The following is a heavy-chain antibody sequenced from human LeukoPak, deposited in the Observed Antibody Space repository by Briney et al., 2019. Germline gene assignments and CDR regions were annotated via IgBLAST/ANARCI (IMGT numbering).Heavy chain of an antibody. CDR2: IHTSGNT. Sequence: SQTLSLTCIVSGDSVSSGTYYWTWLRQPAGKGLEWIGRIHTSGNTNYSPSLKSRVTISRDTSKNQFSLRLTSVTAADTAVYYCVRDWNGDYFDYWGQGTLVTVSS. CDR1: GDSVSSGTYY. D-gene: IGHD1-1*01. CDR3: VRDWNGDYFDY. V-gene: IGHV4-61*02. J-gene: IGHJ4*02.